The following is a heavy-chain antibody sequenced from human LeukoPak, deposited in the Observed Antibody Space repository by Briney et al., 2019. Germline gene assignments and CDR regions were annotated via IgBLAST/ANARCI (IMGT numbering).Heavy chain of an antibody. J-gene: IGHJ6*02. V-gene: IGHV3-64*01. D-gene: IGHD5-18*01. Sequence: GGSLRLSCAASGFTFSSYAMHWVRQAPGKGLEYVSAISSNGGSTYYANSVKGRFTISRDNSKNTLYLQMGSLRAEDMAVYYCARESDSYGSKYGMDVWGQGTTVTVSS. CDR2: ISSNGGST. CDR3: ARESDSYGSKYGMDV. CDR1: GFTFSSYA.